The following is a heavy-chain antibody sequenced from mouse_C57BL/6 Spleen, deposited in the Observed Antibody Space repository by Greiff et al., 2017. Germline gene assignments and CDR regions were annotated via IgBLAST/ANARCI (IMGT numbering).Heavy chain of an antibody. CDR1: GYTFTDYE. CDR2: IDPETGGT. Sequence: VKLVESGAELVRPGASVTLSCKASGYTFTDYEMHWVKQTPVHGLEWIGAIDPETGGTAYNQKFKGKAILTADKSSSTAYMELRSLTSEDSAVYYCTRYSNYKYFDVWGTGTTVTVSS. J-gene: IGHJ1*03. V-gene: IGHV1-15*01. CDR3: TRYSNYKYFDV. D-gene: IGHD2-5*01.